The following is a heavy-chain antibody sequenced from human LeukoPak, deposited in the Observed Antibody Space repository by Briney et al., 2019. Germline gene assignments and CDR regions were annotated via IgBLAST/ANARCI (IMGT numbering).Heavy chain of an antibody. CDR1: GYSISGGYY. Sequence: SETLSLTCTVSGYSISGGYYWGWVRQPPGKGLEWIGSMYHSGSTYYNPSLESRVTMSVDTSKNQFSLKLSSVTAADTAVYYCARRAGAYSHPYDYWGQGTLVTVSS. CDR3: ARRAGAYSHPYDY. CDR2: MYHSGST. V-gene: IGHV4-38-2*02. D-gene: IGHD4/OR15-4a*01. J-gene: IGHJ4*02.